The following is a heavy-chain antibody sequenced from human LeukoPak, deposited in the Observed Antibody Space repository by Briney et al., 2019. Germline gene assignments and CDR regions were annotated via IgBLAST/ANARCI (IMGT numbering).Heavy chain of an antibody. V-gene: IGHV4-34*01. CDR2: INHSGST. J-gene: IGHJ5*02. CDR1: GGSFSGYY. Sequence: PSETLSLTCAVYGGSFSGYYWSWIRQPPGKGLEWIGEINHSGSTNYNPSLKSRVTISVDTSKNQFSLKLSSVTAADTAVYYCARRVPIVVVVAAGFDPWGQGTLVTVSS. CDR3: ARRVPIVVVVAAGFDP. D-gene: IGHD2-15*01.